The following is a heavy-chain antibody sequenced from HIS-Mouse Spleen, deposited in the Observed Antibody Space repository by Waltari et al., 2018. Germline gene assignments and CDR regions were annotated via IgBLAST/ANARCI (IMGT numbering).Heavy chain of an antibody. Sequence: QLQLQESGPGLVKPSDTLSLTCTVSGGSISSRSYYWGWIRQPPGKGLAWIGSIYYMGSTYYNPSLKSRVTISVDTSKNQFSLKLSSVTAADTAVYYCAREIPYSSSWYDWYFDLWGRGTLVTVSS. D-gene: IGHD6-13*01. J-gene: IGHJ2*01. CDR1: GGSISSRSYY. V-gene: IGHV4-39*07. CDR3: AREIPYSSSWYDWYFDL. CDR2: IYYMGST.